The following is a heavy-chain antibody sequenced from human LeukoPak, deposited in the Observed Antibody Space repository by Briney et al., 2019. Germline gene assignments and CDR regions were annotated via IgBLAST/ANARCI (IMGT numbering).Heavy chain of an antibody. CDR3: AKISGSNWFDP. CDR1: GGSITSYY. CDR2: IYYTGST. V-gene: IGHV4-59*03. J-gene: IGHJ5*02. Sequence: SETLSLTCTVSGGSITSYYWSWIRQPPGKGLEWIGYIYYTGSTNYNPSLKSRVTTLVDTSKNQFSLKLSSVTAADTAVYYCAKISGSNWFDPWGQGTLVTVSS. D-gene: IGHD6-19*01.